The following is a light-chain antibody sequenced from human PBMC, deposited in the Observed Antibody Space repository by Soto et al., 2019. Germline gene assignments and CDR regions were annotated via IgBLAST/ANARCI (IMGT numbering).Light chain of an antibody. Sequence: QSVLTQPPSASGTPGQRVTISCSGSSSNIGSNYVYWYQQLPGTAPKLLIYRNNQRPSGGPDRFSGSKSGSSASLAISGLRSEEEAYYYCASWDDSLSGYVVFGGGTKVTVL. CDR3: ASWDDSLSGYVV. J-gene: IGLJ2*01. V-gene: IGLV1-47*01. CDR1: SSNIGSNY. CDR2: RNN.